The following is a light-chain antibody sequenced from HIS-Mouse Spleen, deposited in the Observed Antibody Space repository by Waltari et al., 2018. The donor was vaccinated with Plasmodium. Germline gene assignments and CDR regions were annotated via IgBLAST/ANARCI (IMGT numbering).Light chain of an antibody. Sequence: SSELTQDPAVSVALGQTVRIPCQGDSLRSYYARWYQQKPGQAPVLVIYGKNNRHSGLPDRFSGSSSGNTASLTITGAQAEDEADYYCNSRDSSGNHWVFGGGTKLTVL. CDR3: NSRDSSGNHWV. CDR1: SLRSYY. V-gene: IGLV3-19*01. J-gene: IGLJ3*02. CDR2: GKN.